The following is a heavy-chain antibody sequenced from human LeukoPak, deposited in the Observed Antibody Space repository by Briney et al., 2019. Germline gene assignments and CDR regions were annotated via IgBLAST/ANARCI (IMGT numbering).Heavy chain of an antibody. D-gene: IGHD3-10*01. CDR1: GFTFSSYA. CDR3: AKGPEWFGEFPPWFDP. V-gene: IGHV3-23*01. J-gene: IGHJ5*02. Sequence: PGGSLRLSCAASGFTFSSYAMSWVRQAPGKGLEWVSAISGSGDTTYYADSVKGRFTISRDNSKNTLYLQMNSLRAEDTAVYYCAKGPEWFGEFPPWFDPWGQGTLITVSS. CDR2: ISGSGDTT.